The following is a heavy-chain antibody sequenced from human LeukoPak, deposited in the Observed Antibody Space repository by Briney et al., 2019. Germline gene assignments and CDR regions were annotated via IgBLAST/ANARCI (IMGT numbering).Heavy chain of an antibody. V-gene: IGHV4-39*07. J-gene: IGHJ4*02. CDR1: GGSISSSSYY. CDR2: IYYSGST. D-gene: IGHD1-26*01. Sequence: SETLSLTCTVSGGSISSSSYYWGWIRQPPGKGLEWIGSIYYSGSTYYNPSLKSRVTISVDTSKNQFSLKLSSVTAADTAVYYCARDSGGATTSWGQGTLVTVSS. CDR3: ARDSGGATTS.